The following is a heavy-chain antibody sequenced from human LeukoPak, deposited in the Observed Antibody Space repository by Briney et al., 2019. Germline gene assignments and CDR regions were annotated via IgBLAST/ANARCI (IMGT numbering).Heavy chain of an antibody. J-gene: IGHJ1*01. V-gene: IGHV4-59*01. CDR3: ARADCSSTSCYQH. Sequence: NPSETLSLTCAVYGGSFSSYYWSWIRQPPGKGLEWIGYIYYSGSTNYNPSLKSRVTISVDTSKNQFSLKLSSVTAADTAVYYCARADCSSTSCYQHWGQGTLVTVSS. D-gene: IGHD2-2*01. CDR1: GGSFSSYY. CDR2: IYYSGST.